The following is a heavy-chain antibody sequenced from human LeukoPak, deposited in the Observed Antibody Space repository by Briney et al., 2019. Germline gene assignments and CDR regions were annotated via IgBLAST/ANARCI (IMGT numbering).Heavy chain of an antibody. CDR2: IVPPLGTA. Sequence: SVKVSCKASGGIYRRYSITWVRQAPGQGLEWMGGIVPPLGTANYAQKFQGRVTITTDESTNTAYMELTSLTPEDAAVYYCTSYGSNIAEYFEHWGQGTLVSVSS. CDR3: TSYGSNIAEYFEH. CDR1: GGIYRRYS. V-gene: IGHV1-69*16. D-gene: IGHD4-23*01. J-gene: IGHJ1*01.